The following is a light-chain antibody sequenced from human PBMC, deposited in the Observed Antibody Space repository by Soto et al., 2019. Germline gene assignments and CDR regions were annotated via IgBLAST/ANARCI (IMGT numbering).Light chain of an antibody. CDR1: QDISNY. Sequence: DIQMPQSPSSLSASVGDRVTITCQASQDISNYLNWYQQKPGKAPKLLIYDASNLERGVPSRFSGSGSGTDFTFSISSLQPEDIATYYCQQYDNLLLTFGGGTKVEIK. J-gene: IGKJ4*01. CDR2: DAS. V-gene: IGKV1-33*01. CDR3: QQYDNLLLT.